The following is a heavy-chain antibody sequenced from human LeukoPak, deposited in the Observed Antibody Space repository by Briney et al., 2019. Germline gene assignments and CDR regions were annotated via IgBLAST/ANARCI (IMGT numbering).Heavy chain of an antibody. J-gene: IGHJ3*02. Sequence: SETLSLTCVVSGGSVSSSDYYWGWIRRPPGKGLEWIGSMSSGRTTNDSPSLKSRVTISVDTSRNQFSLKLSSVTAADTAVYYCARQFGYTSASDGFDIWGQGTMVTVSS. CDR3: ARQFGYTSASDGFDI. CDR1: GGSVSSSDYY. D-gene: IGHD6-19*01. V-gene: IGHV4-39*01. CDR2: MSSGRTT.